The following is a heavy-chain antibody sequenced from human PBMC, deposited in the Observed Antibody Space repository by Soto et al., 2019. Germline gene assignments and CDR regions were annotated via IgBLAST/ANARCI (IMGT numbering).Heavy chain of an antibody. CDR3: ASGGTTVNRRFDF. J-gene: IGHJ4*02. D-gene: IGHD4-4*01. CDR2: IIPILDTT. Sequence: QVQVVQSGAEVKKPGSSVRVSCKASGGTSSSYAITWMRQAPGQGLEWMGGIIPILDTTDYAQKFQGRVTYTADESKSTVYMKLSSLTSEDKAVYDCASGGTTVNRRFDFWGQGTLVPVYS. V-gene: IGHV1-69*01. CDR1: GGTSSSYA.